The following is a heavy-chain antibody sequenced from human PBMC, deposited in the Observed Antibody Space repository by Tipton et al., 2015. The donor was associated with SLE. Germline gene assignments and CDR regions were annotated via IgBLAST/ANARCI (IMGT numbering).Heavy chain of an antibody. J-gene: IGHJ4*02. V-gene: IGHV4-59*01. CDR1: GGSISSYY. D-gene: IGHD2-15*01. CDR2: ISYSGST. CDR3: ARDAYCSGGSCYGFDS. Sequence: LRLSCTVSGGSISSYYWSWIRQPPGKGLEWIGHISYSGSTHYNSSLKSRVTMSLDASKNQFSLTVSSVTAADTAVYHCARDAYCSGGSCYGFDSWGPGTLVAVSS.